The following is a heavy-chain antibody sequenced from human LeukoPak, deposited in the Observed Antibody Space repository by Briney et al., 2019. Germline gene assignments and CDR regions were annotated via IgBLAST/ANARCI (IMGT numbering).Heavy chain of an antibody. V-gene: IGHV4-38-2*02. CDR2: IYHSEST. CDR1: AYSISSGYY. Sequence: SETLSLTCIVSAYSISSGYYWGWIRQPPGKGLEWIGSIYHSESTYYNSSLKSRVTISIDTSKNQFSLKLSSVTAADTAIYFCPRGKSRGSHIDYWGQGTLVTVSS. J-gene: IGHJ4*02. CDR3: PRGKSRGSHIDY. D-gene: IGHD2-15*01.